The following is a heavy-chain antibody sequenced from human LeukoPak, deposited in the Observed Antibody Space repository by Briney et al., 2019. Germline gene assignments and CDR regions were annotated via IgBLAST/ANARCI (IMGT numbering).Heavy chain of an antibody. D-gene: IGHD3-10*01. V-gene: IGHV4-34*01. CDR1: GGSFSGYY. J-gene: IGHJ4*02. Sequence: PSETLSLTCAVYGGSFSGYYWSWIRQPPGKGLEWIGEINHSGSTNYNPSLKSRVTISVDTSKNQFSLELSSVTAADTAVYYCASATMVRGVTDYWGQGTLVTVSS. CDR2: INHSGST. CDR3: ASATMVRGVTDY.